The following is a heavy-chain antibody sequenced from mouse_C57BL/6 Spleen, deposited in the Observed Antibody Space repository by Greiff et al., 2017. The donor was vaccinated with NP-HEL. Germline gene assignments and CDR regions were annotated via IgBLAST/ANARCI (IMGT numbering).Heavy chain of an antibody. CDR2: IYPGDGDT. CDR1: GYAFSSYW. D-gene: IGHD2-12*01. CDR3: ARSGEDYYRGFDY. J-gene: IGHJ4*01. Sequence: VQLQQSGAELVKPGASVKISCKASGYAFSSYWMNWVKQRPGKGLEWIGQIYPGDGDTNYNGKFKGKATLTADKSSSTAYMQLSSLTSEDSAVYFCARSGEDYYRGFDYWGQGTSVTVSS. V-gene: IGHV1-80*01.